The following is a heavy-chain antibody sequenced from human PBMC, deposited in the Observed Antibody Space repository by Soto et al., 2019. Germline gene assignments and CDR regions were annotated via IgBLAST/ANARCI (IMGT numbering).Heavy chain of an antibody. D-gene: IGHD3-10*01. CDR2: IIPIFGTA. CDR3: ARDRYYGSIFAFDI. CDR1: GGTFSSYA. J-gene: IGHJ3*02. Sequence: SVKVSCKVSGGTFSSYAISWVRQAPGQGLEWMGGIIPIFGTANYAQKFQSRVTITADESTSTAYMELSSLRSEDTAVYYCARDRYYGSIFAFDIWGKGTMLTVSS. V-gene: IGHV1-69*13.